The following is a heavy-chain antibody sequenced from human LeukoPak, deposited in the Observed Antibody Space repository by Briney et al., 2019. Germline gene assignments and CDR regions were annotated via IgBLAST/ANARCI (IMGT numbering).Heavy chain of an antibody. CDR3: ASSIRITMVRGLIITEYYFDY. V-gene: IGHV3-7*03. CDR1: GFTFSSYW. D-gene: IGHD3-10*01. CDR2: IKQDGSEK. J-gene: IGHJ4*02. Sequence: GGSLRLSCAASGFTFSSYWMSWVRQAPGKGLEWVANIKQDGSEKYYVDSVKGRFTISRDNAKNSLYLQMNSLRAEDTAVYYCASSIRITMVRGLIITEYYFDYWGQGTLVTVSS.